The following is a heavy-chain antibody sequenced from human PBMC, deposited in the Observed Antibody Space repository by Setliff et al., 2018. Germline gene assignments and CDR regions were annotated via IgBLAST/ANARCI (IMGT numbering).Heavy chain of an antibody. D-gene: IGHD3-22*01. CDR3: AREGRRYYDSSGYYYDPYYYYYMDV. CDR1: GYIFTSYG. CDR2: ISAYNDNT. Sequence: ASVKVSCKASGYIFTSYGISWVRQAPGQGLEWMGWISAYNDNTNYAQKVQGRVTMTTDTSTSTAYMELRSLTSDDTAVYYSAREGRRYYDSSGYYYDPYYYYYMDVWGKGTTVTVSS. V-gene: IGHV1-18*01. J-gene: IGHJ6*03.